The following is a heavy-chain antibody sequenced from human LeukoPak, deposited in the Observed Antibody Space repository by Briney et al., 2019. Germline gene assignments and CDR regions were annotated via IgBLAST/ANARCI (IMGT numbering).Heavy chain of an antibody. V-gene: IGHV3-23*01. J-gene: IGHJ6*01. D-gene: IGHD2-2*01. CDR2: INDSGETT. Sequence: GGSLRHSRAHSEFTFSISAVSGVPAAPGAGGEWGSPINDSGETTNSTHTVKGRYTISTDKFQNTLYLQMSSLRAEDTGVYYCAKEVSLNYAVIDVCGERATV. CDR3: AKEVSLNYAVIDV. CDR1: EFTFSISA.